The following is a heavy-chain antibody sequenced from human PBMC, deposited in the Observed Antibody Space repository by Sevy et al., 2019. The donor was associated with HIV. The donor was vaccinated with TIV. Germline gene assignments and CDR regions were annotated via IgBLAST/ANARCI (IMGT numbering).Heavy chain of an antibody. Sequence: GGSLRLSCAASGFTFSSYAMHWVRQAPGKGLEWVAVISYDGSNKYYVDSVKGRFTISRDNSKNTLYLQMNSLRAEDTAVYYCARDNLGYCISTSCPAWFDPWGQGTLVTVSS. V-gene: IGHV3-30-3*01. CDR3: ARDNLGYCISTSCPAWFDP. J-gene: IGHJ5*02. CDR1: GFTFSSYA. D-gene: IGHD2-2*01. CDR2: ISYDGSNK.